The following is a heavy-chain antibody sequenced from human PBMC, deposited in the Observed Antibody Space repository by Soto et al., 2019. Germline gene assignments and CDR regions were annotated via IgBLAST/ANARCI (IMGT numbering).Heavy chain of an antibody. D-gene: IGHD3-3*01. Sequence: ASVKVSCKASGYTFTAYGIHWVRQAPGQRLEWMGWINTGNGHTKYSQKFQGRVTITRDTSARTAYMELNSLRSEDTAVYYCASRGYDFWSGLDPWGKGTLVTISS. CDR2: INTGNGHT. CDR1: GYTFTAYG. J-gene: IGHJ5*02. V-gene: IGHV1-3*04. CDR3: ASRGYDFWSGLDP.